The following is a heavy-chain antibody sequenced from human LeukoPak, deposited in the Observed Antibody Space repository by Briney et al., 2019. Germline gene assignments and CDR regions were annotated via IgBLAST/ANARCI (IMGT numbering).Heavy chain of an antibody. CDR1: GFTSSDYY. CDR3: ARARRYCSSTSCPYAFDI. CDR2: ISSSGSTI. J-gene: IGHJ3*02. Sequence: GGSLRLSCAASGFTSSDYYMSWIRQAPGKGLEWVSYISSSGSTIHYADSVKGRFTISRDNAKNSLYLQMNSLRAEDTAVYYCARARRYCSSTSCPYAFDIWGQGTMVTVSS. V-gene: IGHV3-11*04. D-gene: IGHD2-2*01.